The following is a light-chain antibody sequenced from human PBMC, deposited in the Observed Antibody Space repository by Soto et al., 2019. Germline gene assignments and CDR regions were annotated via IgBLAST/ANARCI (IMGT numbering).Light chain of an antibody. J-gene: IGKJ5*01. CDR3: QQYGSSLPIT. Sequence: VSTPHLAAPTLSHDEGATLSYSAIQSVSSSYLAWYQQKPGQAPRLLIYGASSRATGIPDRFSGSGSGTDFTLTISRLEPEDFAVYYCQQYGSSLPITFGQGTLLE. CDR2: GAS. V-gene: IGKV3-20*01. CDR1: QSVSSSY.